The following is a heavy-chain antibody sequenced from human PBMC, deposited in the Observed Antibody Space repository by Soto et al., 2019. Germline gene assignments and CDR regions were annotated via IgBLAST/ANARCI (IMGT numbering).Heavy chain of an antibody. V-gene: IGHV4-61*01. D-gene: IGHD3-3*01. Sequence: PSETLSLTCTVSGDSVTSCNYYWTWIRQPPWKGLEWIGHIYYSGSTNYNPSLKSRVTISVDTSKNQFSLKLSSVTAADTAVYYCARGSFWSGYSVHNWFDPWGQGTLVTAPQ. CDR2: IYYSGST. J-gene: IGHJ5*02. CDR1: GDSVTSCNYY. CDR3: ARGSFWSGYSVHNWFDP.